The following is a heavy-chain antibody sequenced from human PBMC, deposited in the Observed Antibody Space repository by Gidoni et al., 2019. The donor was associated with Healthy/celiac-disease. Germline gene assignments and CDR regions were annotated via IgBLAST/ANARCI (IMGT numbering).Heavy chain of an antibody. CDR3: AKDISGSGNNYFDY. Sequence: EVQLVESGGGVVQPGGSLRLSCAASGFTFDDYAMHWVRQAPGKGLECVSLISGDGGSTYYADSVKGRFTISRDNSKNSLYLQMNSLRTEDTALYYCAKDISGSGNNYFDYWGQGTLVTVSS. CDR2: ISGDGGST. J-gene: IGHJ4*02. CDR1: GFTFDDYA. D-gene: IGHD3-10*01. V-gene: IGHV3-43*02.